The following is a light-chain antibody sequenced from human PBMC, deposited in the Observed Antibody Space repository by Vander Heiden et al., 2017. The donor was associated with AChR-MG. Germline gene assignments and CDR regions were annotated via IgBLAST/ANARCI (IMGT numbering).Light chain of an antibody. V-gene: IGLV2-23*01. J-gene: IGLJ2*01. Sequence: QSALTQPASVSGSPGQSITISCTGTSSDIGSYNLVSWYQHHPGKAPKLMRFEASKRPSGVSDRFSGSKSGNTASLRISGLQSEDEGYYYCCSYAGGTTVIFGGGTKLTVL. CDR3: CSYAGGTTVI. CDR2: EAS. CDR1: SSDIGSYNL.